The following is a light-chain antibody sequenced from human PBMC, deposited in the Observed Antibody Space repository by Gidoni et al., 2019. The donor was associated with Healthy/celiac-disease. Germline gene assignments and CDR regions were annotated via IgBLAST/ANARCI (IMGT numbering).Light chain of an antibody. V-gene: IGKV1-5*01. CDR2: DAS. J-gene: IGKJ1*01. CDR3: QQYNSYSWT. Sequence: GDRVTITCRASQSISSWLAWYQQKPGKAPKLLIYDASSLESGVPSRFSGSGSGTEFTLTISSLQPEDFATYYCQQYNSYSWTFXHXTKVEIK. CDR1: QSISSW.